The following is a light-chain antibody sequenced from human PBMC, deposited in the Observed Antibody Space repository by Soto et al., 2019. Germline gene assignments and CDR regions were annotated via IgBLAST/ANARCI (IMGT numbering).Light chain of an antibody. V-gene: IGKV1-5*03. J-gene: IGKJ4*01. CDR1: QTISSW. CDR3: QQTDSFPLS. CDR2: KAS. Sequence: DIQMTQSPSTLSGSVGDRVTITCRACQTISSWLAWYQQKPGKAPKLLIYKASTLKSGVPSRFSGSGSGTEFTLTISSLQPDDFATYYCQQTDSFPLSFGGGTKVDIK.